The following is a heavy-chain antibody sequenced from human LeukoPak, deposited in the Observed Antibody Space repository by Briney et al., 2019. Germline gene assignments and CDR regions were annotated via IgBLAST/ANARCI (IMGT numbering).Heavy chain of an antibody. Sequence: ASVKVSCXASGYTFTGNYMHWVRQAPGQGLEWMGWINPNSGGTNYAQKFQGRVTMTWDTSITTAYMELSRLASDDTAVYYCARDPRPEYYFDYWGQGNLVTVSS. J-gene: IGHJ4*02. CDR2: INPNSGGT. CDR3: ARDPRPEYYFDY. CDR1: GYTFTGNY. V-gene: IGHV1-2*02.